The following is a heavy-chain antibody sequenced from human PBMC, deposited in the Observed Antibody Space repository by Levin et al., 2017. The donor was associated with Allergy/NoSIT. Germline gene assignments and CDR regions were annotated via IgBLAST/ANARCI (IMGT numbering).Heavy chain of an antibody. D-gene: IGHD3-10*01. CDR3: ARATTVRGVIEHGDAFDS. J-gene: IGHJ3*02. V-gene: IGHV1-46*01. CDR1: GYTFTSYY. Sequence: PGESLKISCKASGYTFTSYYMHWVRQAPGQGLEWMGIINPSGGSTSYAQKFQGRVTMTRDTSTSTVYMELSSLRSEDTAVYYCARATTVRGVIEHGDAFDSWGQGTMVTVSS. CDR2: INPSGGST.